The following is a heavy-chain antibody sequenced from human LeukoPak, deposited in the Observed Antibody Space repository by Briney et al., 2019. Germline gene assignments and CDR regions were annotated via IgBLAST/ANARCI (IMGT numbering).Heavy chain of an antibody. D-gene: IGHD1-26*01. J-gene: IGHJ4*02. Sequence: ASVKVSCKASGGTFSSYAISWVRQAPGQGLEWMGGIIPILGIANYAQKFQGRVTITADKSTSTAYMELSSLRSEDTAVYYCARARGVGATLIYYFDYWGQGTLVTVSS. CDR3: ARARGVGATLIYYFDY. CDR1: GGTFSSYA. V-gene: IGHV1-69*10. CDR2: IIPILGIA.